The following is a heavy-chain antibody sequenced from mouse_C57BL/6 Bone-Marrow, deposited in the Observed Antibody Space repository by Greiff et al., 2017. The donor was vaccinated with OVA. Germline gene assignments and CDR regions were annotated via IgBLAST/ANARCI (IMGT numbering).Heavy chain of an antibody. V-gene: IGHV1-64*01. J-gene: IGHJ2*01. CDR1: GYTFTSYW. CDR2: IHPNSGST. Sequence: QVQLQQPGAELVKPGASVKLSCKASGYTFTSYWMHWVKQRPGQGLEWIGMIHPNSGSTNYNEKFKSKATLTVDNSSSTAYMQLSSLTSEDSAVYYCATYYGYYFDYWGQGTTLTVSS. D-gene: IGHD1-1*01. CDR3: ATYYGYYFDY.